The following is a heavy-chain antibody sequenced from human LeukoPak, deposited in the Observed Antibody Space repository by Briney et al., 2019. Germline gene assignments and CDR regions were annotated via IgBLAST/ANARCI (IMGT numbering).Heavy chain of an antibody. D-gene: IGHD3-22*01. CDR3: AKVGGYYYDSSGYYYIDY. CDR1: GFTFSRYG. V-gene: IGHV3-30*02. CDR2: IRYDGSNK. J-gene: IGHJ4*02. Sequence: GGSLRLSCAASGFTFSRYGMHWVRQAPGKGLEWVAFIRYDGSNKYYADSVKGRFTISRDNSKNTLYLQMNSLRAEDTAVYYCAKVGGYYYDSSGYYYIDYWGQGTLVTVSS.